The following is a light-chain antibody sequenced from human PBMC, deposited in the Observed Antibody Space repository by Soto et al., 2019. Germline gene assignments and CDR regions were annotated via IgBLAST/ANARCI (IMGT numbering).Light chain of an antibody. Sequence: QSVLTQPPSASGTPGQRVTISCSGSSSNIGSNYVYWYQQLPVTAPKLLIYRNNQRPSGVPDRFSGSKSGTSASLAISGLRSEDGADYYCAAWDDSLVVFGGGTKLTVL. CDR2: RNN. CDR1: SSNIGSNY. CDR3: AAWDDSLVV. J-gene: IGLJ2*01. V-gene: IGLV1-47*01.